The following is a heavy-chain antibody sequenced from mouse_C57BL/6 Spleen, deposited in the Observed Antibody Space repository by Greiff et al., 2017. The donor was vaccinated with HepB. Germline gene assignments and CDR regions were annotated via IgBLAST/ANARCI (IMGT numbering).Heavy chain of an antibody. J-gene: IGHJ3*01. V-gene: IGHV1-42*01. CDR2: INPSTGGT. CDR3: ARSQLRSQIFAY. CDR1: GYSFTGYY. Sequence: EVQLQQSGPELVKPGASVKISCKASGYSFTGYYMNWVKQSPEKSLEWIGEINPSTGGTTYNQKFKAKATLTVDKSSSTAYMQLKSLTSEDSAVYYCARSQLRSQIFAYWGQGTLVTVSA. D-gene: IGHD3-2*02.